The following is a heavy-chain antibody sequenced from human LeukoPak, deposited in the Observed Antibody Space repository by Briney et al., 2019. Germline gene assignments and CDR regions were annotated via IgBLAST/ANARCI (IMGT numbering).Heavy chain of an antibody. Sequence: GGSLRLSCAASGFTFSSYEMNWVRQAPGKGLEWVSYISSSGSTIYYADSVKGRFTISRDNAKNSLYLQMNSLRAEDTAVYYCARDSKLGMVRGVINYWGQGTLVTVSS. CDR3: ARDSKLGMVRGVINY. CDR1: GFTFSSYE. CDR2: ISSSGSTI. J-gene: IGHJ4*02. D-gene: IGHD3-10*01. V-gene: IGHV3-48*03.